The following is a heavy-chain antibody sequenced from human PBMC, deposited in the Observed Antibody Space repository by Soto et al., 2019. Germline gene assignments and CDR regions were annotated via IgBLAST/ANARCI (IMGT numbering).Heavy chain of an antibody. CDR3: ARDRSIAAAGGVVDY. D-gene: IGHD6-13*01. CDR1: GGSISSGGYY. CDR2: IYYSGST. V-gene: IGHV4-31*03. J-gene: IGHJ4*02. Sequence: QVQLQESGPGLVKPSQTLSLTCTVSGGSISSGGYYWSWIRQHPGKGLEWIGYIYYSGSTYYNPSLKSRVTISVDTSKNQFSLKLSSVTAADTAVYYCARDRSIAAAGGVVDYWGQGTLVTVSS.